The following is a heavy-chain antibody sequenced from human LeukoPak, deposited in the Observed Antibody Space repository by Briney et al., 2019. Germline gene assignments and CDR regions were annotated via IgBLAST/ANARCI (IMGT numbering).Heavy chain of an antibody. CDR2: ISAYNGNT. V-gene: IGHV1-18*01. D-gene: IGHD3-10*01. J-gene: IGHJ4*02. CDR1: GYTFTSYG. CDR3: ARVPEIYGSGSYFYFDY. Sequence: ASVKVSCKASGYTFTSYGISWVRQAPGQGLEWMGWISAYNGNTNYAQKLQGRVTMTTDTSTSTAYMELRSLRSDDTAVYYCARVPEIYGSGSYFYFDYWGRGTLVTVSS.